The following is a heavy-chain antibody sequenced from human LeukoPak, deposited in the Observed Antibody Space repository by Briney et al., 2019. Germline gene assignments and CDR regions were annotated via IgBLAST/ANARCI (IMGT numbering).Heavy chain of an antibody. CDR2: ISGSGGST. J-gene: IGHJ4*02. CDR3: AKDLYSSGWTYDY. D-gene: IGHD6-19*01. CDR1: GFTFSSYA. Sequence: GGSLRLSCAASGFTFSSYAMSWVRRAPGKGLEWVSAISGSGGSTYYADSVKGRFTISRDNSKNTLYLQMNSLRAEDTAVYYCAKDLYSSGWTYDYWGQGTLVTVSS. V-gene: IGHV3-23*01.